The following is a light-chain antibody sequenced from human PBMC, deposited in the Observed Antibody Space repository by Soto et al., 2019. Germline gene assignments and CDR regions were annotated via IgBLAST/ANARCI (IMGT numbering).Light chain of an antibody. V-gene: IGLV2-23*01. Sequence: QSVLTQPASVSGSPGQSITISCTGTSSDVGSYNRVSWYQQHPGKAPKLMIYEGSKRPSGVSNRFSGSKSGNTASLTISGLQAEDEDDYYCCSYAGSSTLVVFGGGTKLTVL. CDR3: CSYAGSSTLVV. CDR2: EGS. CDR1: SSDVGSYNR. J-gene: IGLJ2*01.